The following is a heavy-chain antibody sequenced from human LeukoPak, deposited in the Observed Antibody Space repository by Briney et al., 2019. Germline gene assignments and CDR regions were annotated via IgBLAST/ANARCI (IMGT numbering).Heavy chain of an antibody. J-gene: IGHJ5*02. V-gene: IGHV6-1*01. Sequence: SQTLSLTCAISGDSVSSISAAWNWIRQSPSRGLEWLGRTYYSSKWFNDYAVSVKSRITINPDTSNNHFSLQLTSVTPEDTAVYYCARGPRGSSWHRFDPWGQGTLVTVSS. D-gene: IGHD6-13*01. CDR1: GDSVSSISAA. CDR3: ARGPRGSSWHRFDP. CDR2: TYYSSKWFN.